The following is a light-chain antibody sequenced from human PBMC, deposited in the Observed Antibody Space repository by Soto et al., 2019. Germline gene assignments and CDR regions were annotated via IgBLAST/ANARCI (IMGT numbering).Light chain of an antibody. Sequence: QSVLTQPASVSGSPGQSITISCTGNSNDVGGYIYVSWYQQPPGKAPNLMLYEVSNRPSGVSSRFSGSKSGNTASLTISGLQAEDEADYYCSSYTSSRSLLFGGGTKLTVL. CDR2: EVS. J-gene: IGLJ2*01. V-gene: IGLV2-14*01. CDR1: SNDVGGYIY. CDR3: SSYTSSRSLL.